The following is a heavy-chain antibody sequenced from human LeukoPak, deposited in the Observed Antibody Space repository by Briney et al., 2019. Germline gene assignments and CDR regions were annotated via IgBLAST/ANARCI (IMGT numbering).Heavy chain of an antibody. V-gene: IGHV3-7*01. D-gene: IGHD2-8*01. CDR1: EFTFSSYW. CDR3: AREEGAIVLMVYASYYFDY. CDR2: IKQDGSEK. J-gene: IGHJ4*02. Sequence: GGSLRLSCAASEFTFSSYWMSWVRQAPGKGLGWVANIKQDGSEKYYVDSVKGRFTISRDNAKNSLYLQMNSLRAEDTAVYYCAREEGAIVLMVYASYYFDYWGQGTLVTVSS.